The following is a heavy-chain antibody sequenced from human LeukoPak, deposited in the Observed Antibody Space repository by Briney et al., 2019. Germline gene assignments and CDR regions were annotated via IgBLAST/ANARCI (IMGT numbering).Heavy chain of an antibody. D-gene: IGHD3-10*01. CDR1: GGSISSYY. Sequence: PSETPSLTCTVSGGSISSYYWSWIRQPPGKGLEWIGYIYYSGSTNYNPSLKSRVTISVDTSKNQFSLKLSSVTAADTAVYYCARVAVRGVIFDYWGQGTLVTVSS. J-gene: IGHJ4*02. CDR2: IYYSGST. CDR3: ARVAVRGVIFDY. V-gene: IGHV4-59*01.